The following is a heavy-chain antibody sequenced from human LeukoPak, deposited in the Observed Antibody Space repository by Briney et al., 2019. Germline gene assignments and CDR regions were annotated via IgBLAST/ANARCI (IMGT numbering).Heavy chain of an antibody. J-gene: IGHJ4*02. D-gene: IGHD6-19*01. CDR2: INPNSGGT. Sequence: ASVKVSCKASGYTFTGYYMHWVRQAAGQGLEWMGWINPNSGGTNYAQKFQGWVTMTRDTSISTAYMELSRLRSDGTAVYYCARGVAVAARYYFDYWGQGTLVTVSS. V-gene: IGHV1-2*04. CDR1: GYTFTGYY. CDR3: ARGVAVAARYYFDY.